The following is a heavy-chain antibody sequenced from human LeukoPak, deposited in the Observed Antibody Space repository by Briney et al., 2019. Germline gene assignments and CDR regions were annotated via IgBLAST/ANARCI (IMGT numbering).Heavy chain of an antibody. V-gene: IGHV1-18*01. CDR3: ARVMDGYNHFDY. CDR2: ISAYNGNT. J-gene: IGHJ4*02. CDR1: GYXFTSYG. D-gene: IGHD5-24*01. Sequence: ASVKVSCKPSGYXFTSYGIIWVRLAPGQGLEWMGWISAYNGNTNYAQKLQGRVTMTTDTSTSTAFMELRSLRSDDTAVYYCARVMDGYNHFDYWGQGTLVTVSS.